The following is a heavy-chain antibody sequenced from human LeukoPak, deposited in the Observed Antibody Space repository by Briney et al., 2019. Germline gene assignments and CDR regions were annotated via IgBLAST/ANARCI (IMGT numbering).Heavy chain of an antibody. J-gene: IGHJ5*02. CDR2: IFYSGHT. D-gene: IGHD6-19*01. V-gene: IGHV4-39*01. CDR1: GFTFSDCY. Sequence: PGGSLRLSCAASGFTFSDCYMSWFRQPPGKGLEWIGSIFYSGHTYYNPSLKSRVTISVDTSKNHFSLKVNSVTAADTAVYYCARHELGSSGWQPGWFDPWGQGTLVTVSS. CDR3: ARHELGSSGWQPGWFDP.